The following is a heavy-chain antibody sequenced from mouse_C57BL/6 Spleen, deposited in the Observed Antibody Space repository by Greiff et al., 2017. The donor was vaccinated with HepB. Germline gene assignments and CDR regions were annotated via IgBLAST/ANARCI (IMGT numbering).Heavy chain of an antibody. D-gene: IGHD2-2*01. J-gene: IGHJ3*01. Sequence: EVQLQQSGPELVKPGASVKISCKASGYTFTDYYMNWVKQSHGKSLEWIGDINPNNGGTSYNQKFKGKATLTVDKSSSTAYMELRSLTSEDSAVYYCAQEGGGYDGFAYWGQGTLVTVSA. CDR3: AQEGGGYDGFAY. CDR1: GYTFTDYY. V-gene: IGHV1-26*01. CDR2: INPNNGGT.